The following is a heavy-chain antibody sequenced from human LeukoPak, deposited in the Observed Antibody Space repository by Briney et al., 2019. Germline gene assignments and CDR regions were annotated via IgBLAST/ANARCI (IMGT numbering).Heavy chain of an antibody. CDR1: GFTFRKYW. D-gene: IGHD1-26*01. V-gene: IGHV3-7*01. CDR3: ARDWEHIPSHDF. Sequence: GGSLRLSCAASGFTFRKYWMSWVRQAPGKGLEWVANINQDGSETYYADSVKGRFTMSRDNGKNSLDLQMNSLRAEDTAVYYCARDWEHIPSHDFWGQGTLVTVSS. CDR2: INQDGSET. J-gene: IGHJ4*02.